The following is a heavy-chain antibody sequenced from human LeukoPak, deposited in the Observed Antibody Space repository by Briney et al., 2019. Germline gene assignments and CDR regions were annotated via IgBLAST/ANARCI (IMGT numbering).Heavy chain of an antibody. CDR2: IYWDDDK. CDR1: GFSLSTSGVG. V-gene: IGHV2-5*02. D-gene: IGHD3-9*01. Sequence: SGPTLVNPTQTLTLTCTFSGFSLSTSGVGVGWIRQPRGKALEWLALIYWDDDKRYSPSLKSRLTITKDTSKNQVVLTMTNMDPVDTATYYCAQRGILTGYPLFDYWGQGTLVTVSS. CDR3: AQRGILTGYPLFDY. J-gene: IGHJ4*02.